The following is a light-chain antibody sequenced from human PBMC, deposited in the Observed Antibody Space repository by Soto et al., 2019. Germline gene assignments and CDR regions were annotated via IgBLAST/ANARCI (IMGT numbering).Light chain of an antibody. CDR2: GVS. Sequence: QSALTQPASVSGSPGQSITMSCSGSSSDVGDDKYVTWYQQQPGKGPNLLIYGVSKRPSGVSNRFSGSKSGNTASLTISGLQVEDEADYSCGSFTTNRLWVFGGGTKLTVL. CDR1: SSDVGDDKY. J-gene: IGLJ3*02. CDR3: GSFTTNRLWV. V-gene: IGLV2-14*01.